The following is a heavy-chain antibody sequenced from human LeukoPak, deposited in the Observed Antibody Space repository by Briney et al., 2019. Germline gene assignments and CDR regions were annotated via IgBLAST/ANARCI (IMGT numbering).Heavy chain of an antibody. CDR1: GYTLTVYS. CDR3: ARDASMINFDY. D-gene: IGHD3-16*01. J-gene: IGHJ4*02. CDR2: ITTSTGKP. V-gene: IGHV7-4-1*01. Sequence: ASVKVSCKASGYTLTVYSINWLRQAPGQGLEWMGWITTSTGKPTYAQGFTGRFVFSLDTSVSTTYLHIDSLKAEDTAVYYCARDASMINFDYWDQGSLVTVSS.